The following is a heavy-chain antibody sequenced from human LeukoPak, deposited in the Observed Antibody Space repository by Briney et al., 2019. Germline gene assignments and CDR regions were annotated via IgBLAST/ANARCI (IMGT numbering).Heavy chain of an antibody. CDR2: INHSGST. V-gene: IGHV4-34*01. J-gene: IGHJ1*01. CDR1: GGSFSGYY. Sequence: SETLSLTCAVYGGSFSGYYWSWIRQPPGKGLEWIGEINHSGSTNYNPSLKSRVTISVDTSKNQFSLKLSSVTAADTAVYYCAKDRLYYDSSGYYLGWYFQHWGQGTLVTVSS. D-gene: IGHD3-22*01. CDR3: AKDRLYYDSSGYYLGWYFQH.